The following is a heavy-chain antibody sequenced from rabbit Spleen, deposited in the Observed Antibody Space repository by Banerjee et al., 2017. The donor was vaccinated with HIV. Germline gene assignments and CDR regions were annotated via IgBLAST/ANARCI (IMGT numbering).Heavy chain of an antibody. D-gene: IGHD1-1*01. J-gene: IGHJ4*01. CDR1: GIDLISNA. CDR2: IYPGFGIT. V-gene: IGHV1S47*01. Sequence: QEHLKETGGGLVQPGGSLTLSCKASGIDLISNAMSWVRQAPGKGLEWIGDIYPGFGITYYANWVNGRFSISRENAQNTVFLQMTSLTAADTATYFCARDGAGGYYNLWGPGTLVTVS. CDR3: ARDGAGGYYNL.